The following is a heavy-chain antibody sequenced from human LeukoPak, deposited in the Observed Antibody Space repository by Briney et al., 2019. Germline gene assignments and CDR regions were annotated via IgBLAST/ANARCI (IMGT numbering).Heavy chain of an antibody. D-gene: IGHD4-17*01. J-gene: IGHJ4*02. V-gene: IGHV4-4*02. CDR1: GDSISSNNW. Sequence: SGTLSLTCAVSGDSISSNNWWSWVRQPPGKGLEWIGEIYHSGSANYNPSLKSRVTISIDESKNQFSLKLSSVTAADTAIYYCARIHGAYGDYWGQGTLVTVSS. CDR3: ARIHGAYGDY. CDR2: IYHSGSA.